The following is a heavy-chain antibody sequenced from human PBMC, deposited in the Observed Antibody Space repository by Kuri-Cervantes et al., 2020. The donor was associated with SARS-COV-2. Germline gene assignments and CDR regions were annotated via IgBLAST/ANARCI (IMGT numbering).Heavy chain of an antibody. D-gene: IGHD3-22*01. J-gene: IGHJ6*02. CDR1: GVSLRGLY. CDR3: AREYYYDSSGYYYTRYYYYYGMDV. Sequence: SQTLSLTCAVYGVSLRGLYSSWIPQPPGKGLECIGEISHSGNTNYNPSLKSRVTISVDTSKNQFPLKMSSVTAADTAVYYCAREYYYDSSGYYYTRYYYYYGMDVWGQGTTVTVSS. V-gene: IGHV4-34*01. CDR2: ISHSGNT.